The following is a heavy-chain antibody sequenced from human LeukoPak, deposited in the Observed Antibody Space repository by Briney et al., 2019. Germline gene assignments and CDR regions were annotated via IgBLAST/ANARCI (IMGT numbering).Heavy chain of an antibody. Sequence: SQTLSLTCAISGDSVSSNSAAWNWLRHSPSRGLEWLGRTYYRSKWYNDYAVSVKSRITINPDTSKNQFSLQLNSVTPEDTAVYFCARGGYSWFGEENWFDPWGQGTLVTVSS. J-gene: IGHJ5*02. CDR3: ARGGYSWFGEENWFDP. CDR2: TYYRSKWYN. V-gene: IGHV6-1*01. CDR1: GDSVSSNSAA. D-gene: IGHD3-10*01.